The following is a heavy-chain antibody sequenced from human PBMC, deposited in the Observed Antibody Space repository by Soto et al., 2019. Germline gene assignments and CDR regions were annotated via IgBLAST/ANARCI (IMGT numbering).Heavy chain of an antibody. Sequence: SVKVSCKAAGATFSSYAINWVRQAPGQGLEWMGGIIPIIGRANYAQKFQGRVTITADESTSTAYMELSSLRSEDTAVYYCARDRYLNRRATGWFHPWGQGPLVTVSS. J-gene: IGHJ5*02. CDR2: IIPIIGRA. D-gene: IGHD1-26*01. CDR1: GATFSSYA. CDR3: ARDRYLNRRATGWFHP. V-gene: IGHV1-69*13.